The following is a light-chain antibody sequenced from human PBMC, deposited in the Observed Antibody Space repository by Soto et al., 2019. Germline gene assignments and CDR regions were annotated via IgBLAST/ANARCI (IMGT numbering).Light chain of an antibody. CDR1: QGIASL. J-gene: IGKJ1*01. CDR3: QQLNSYPRT. CDR2: AAS. V-gene: IGKV1-9*01. Sequence: DIQLTQSPSFLSASVGDRVTITCRASQGIASLLAWYQQEPGKAPKVLIYAASTLEGGVPSRFSGSGSGTEFTLIISSLQPEDLATYYCQQLNSYPRTFGQGTKVEIK.